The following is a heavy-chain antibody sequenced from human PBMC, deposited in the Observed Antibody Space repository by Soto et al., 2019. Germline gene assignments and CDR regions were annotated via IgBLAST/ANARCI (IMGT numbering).Heavy chain of an antibody. Sequence: DVRLAESGRGLVQPGGSLRLSCTTSGFSFASFAMTLVRQAPGKGLEWVASISGSDGKTYYAVSVKVRFSISRDTSRNTLYLRMNSLRADDTAIYYCAKWSYLDSWGQGTRVTVSS. D-gene: IGHD3-3*01. CDR2: ISGSDGKT. CDR3: AKWSYLDS. J-gene: IGHJ4*02. V-gene: IGHV3-23*04. CDR1: GFSFASFA.